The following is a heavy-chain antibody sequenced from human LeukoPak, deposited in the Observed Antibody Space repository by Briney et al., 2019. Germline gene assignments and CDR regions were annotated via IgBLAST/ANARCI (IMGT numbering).Heavy chain of an antibody. CDR1: GFTFSSYA. Sequence: GGSLRLSCAASGFTFSSYAMSWVRQAPGKGLEWVSAISGSGGSTYYADSVKGRFTTSRDNSKNTLYLQMNSLRAEDTAVYYCAKGLSGFLEWLLYDYCGQGTLVTVSS. J-gene: IGHJ4*02. D-gene: IGHD3-3*01. V-gene: IGHV3-23*01. CDR2: ISGSGGST. CDR3: AKGLSGFLEWLLYDY.